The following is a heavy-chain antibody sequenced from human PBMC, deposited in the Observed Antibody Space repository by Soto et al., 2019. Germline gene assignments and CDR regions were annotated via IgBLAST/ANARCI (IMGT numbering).Heavy chain of an antibody. Sequence: PSQTLSLTCVISGDSVSSNSAAWNWIRQSPSRGLEWLGRTYYRSKWYNDYAVSVKSRITINPDTSKNQFSLQLNSVTPEDTAVYYCAREAQGIAAAGSLYYFDYWGQGTLVTVSS. D-gene: IGHD6-13*01. J-gene: IGHJ4*02. CDR1: GDSVSSNSAA. CDR2: TYYRSKWYN. V-gene: IGHV6-1*01. CDR3: AREAQGIAAAGSLYYFDY.